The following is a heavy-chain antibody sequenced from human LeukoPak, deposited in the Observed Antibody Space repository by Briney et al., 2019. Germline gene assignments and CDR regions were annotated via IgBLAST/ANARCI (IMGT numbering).Heavy chain of an antibody. CDR1: GDPISSGGFY. CDR3: ARDRPDSTSPTTVGRFDP. V-gene: IGHV4-31*03. D-gene: IGHD2-2*01. J-gene: IGHJ5*02. Sequence: SQTLSLTCIVSGDPISSGGFYWHWIRQHPEKGLEWIGYIYSTGTTYYNPSLTSRLTMSLDTSKNQFSLKVTSVTAADTAVYFCARDRPDSTSPTTVGRFDPWGQGTLVTVSS. CDR2: IYSTGTT.